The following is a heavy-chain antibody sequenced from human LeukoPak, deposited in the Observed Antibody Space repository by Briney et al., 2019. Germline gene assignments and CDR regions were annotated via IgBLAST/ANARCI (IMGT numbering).Heavy chain of an antibody. CDR1: GDSISNYY. D-gene: IGHD6-19*01. J-gene: IGHJ3*02. V-gene: IGHV4-4*09. CDR2: IYTGGST. Sequence: PSETLSLTYTVSGDSISNYYWSWIRQPPGKGLEWIGYIYTGGSTNYNPSLKSRVTISVDTSKNQFSLKLSSVTAADTAVYYCARPHSSGWYGAFDIWGQGTMVTVSS. CDR3: ARPHSSGWYGAFDI.